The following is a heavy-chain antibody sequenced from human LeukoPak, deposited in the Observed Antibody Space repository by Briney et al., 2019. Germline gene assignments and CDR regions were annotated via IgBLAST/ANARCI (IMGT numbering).Heavy chain of an antibody. Sequence: GESLKISCKGSGYSFTSYWIGWARQLPGKGLEWMGIIYPGDSDTRYSPSFQGQVTISADKSISTAYLQWSSLKASDTAMYYCASPTTVTTIAFDIWGQGTMVTVSS. V-gene: IGHV5-51*01. CDR1: GYSFTSYW. J-gene: IGHJ3*02. CDR3: ASPTTVTTIAFDI. D-gene: IGHD4-17*01. CDR2: IYPGDSDT.